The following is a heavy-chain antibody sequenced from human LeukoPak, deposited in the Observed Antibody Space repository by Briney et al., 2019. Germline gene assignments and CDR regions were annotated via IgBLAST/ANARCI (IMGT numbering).Heavy chain of an antibody. CDR2: ISAYNGNT. CDR3: ARRAYGSGTYFIDY. D-gene: IGHD3-10*01. CDR1: GYTFTSYG. J-gene: IGHJ4*02. Sequence: ASVKVSCKASGYTFTSYGISWVRQAPGQGLEWMGWISAYNGNTNYAQKLRSRDTMTTDTSTSTAYMELRSLRSDDTGVYYCARRAYGSGTYFIDYWGQGTLVSVSS. V-gene: IGHV1-18*01.